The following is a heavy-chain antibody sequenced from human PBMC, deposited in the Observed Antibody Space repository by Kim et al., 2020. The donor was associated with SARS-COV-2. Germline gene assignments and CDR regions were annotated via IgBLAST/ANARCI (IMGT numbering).Heavy chain of an antibody. Sequence: ASVKVSCKASGGTFSSYAISWVRQAPGQGLEWMGGIIPIFGTANYAQKFQGRVTITADESTSTAYMELSSLRSEDTAVYYCARDSWSSYGYWVGGMDVWGQGTTVTVSS. V-gene: IGHV1-69*13. D-gene: IGHD5-18*01. CDR3: ARDSWSSYGYWVGGMDV. CDR1: GGTFSSYA. CDR2: IIPIFGTA. J-gene: IGHJ6*02.